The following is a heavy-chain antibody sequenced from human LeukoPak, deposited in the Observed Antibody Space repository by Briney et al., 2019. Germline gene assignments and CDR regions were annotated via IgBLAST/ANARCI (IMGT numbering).Heavy chain of an antibody. V-gene: IGHV1-18*01. CDR3: ARDYSGQWEQLTGWWIDP. CDR1: GYSFTTYG. D-gene: IGHD1-26*01. J-gene: IGHJ5*02. Sequence: GASVKVSCKPSGYSFTTYGISWVRQAPGQGLEWMGWISTYNGNTYYAQKVQARVTMTTDTSTSTAYMELSDLRPEDTALYYCARDYSGQWEQLTGWWIDPWGQGTLVIVSS. CDR2: ISTYNGNT.